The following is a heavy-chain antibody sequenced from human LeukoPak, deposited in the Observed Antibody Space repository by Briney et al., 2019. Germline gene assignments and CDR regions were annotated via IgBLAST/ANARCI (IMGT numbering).Heavy chain of an antibody. V-gene: IGHV4-4*07. Sequence: NPSETLSLTCTVSGGSISSYYWSWIRQPAGKGLEWIGRIYTSGSTNYNPSPKSRVTMSVDTSKNQFSLKLSSVTAADTAVYYCARARGSGYYLGNWFDPWSQGTLVTVSS. CDR1: GGSISSYY. CDR3: ARARGSGYYLGNWFDP. J-gene: IGHJ5*02. D-gene: IGHD3-3*01. CDR2: IYTSGST.